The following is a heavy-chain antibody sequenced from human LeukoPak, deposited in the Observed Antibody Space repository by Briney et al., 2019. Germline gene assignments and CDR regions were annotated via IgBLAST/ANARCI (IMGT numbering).Heavy chain of an antibody. CDR3: ARAVDTAMVTFDAFDI. CDR2: IYPGDSDT. J-gene: IGHJ3*02. D-gene: IGHD5-18*01. Sequence: GESLKISCKGSGYSFTSYCIGWVRQMPGKGLEWMRIIYPGDSDTRYSPSFQGQVTISADKSISTAYLQWSSLKASDTAMYYCARAVDTAMVTFDAFDIWGQGTMVTVSS. CDR1: GYSFTSYC. V-gene: IGHV5-51*01.